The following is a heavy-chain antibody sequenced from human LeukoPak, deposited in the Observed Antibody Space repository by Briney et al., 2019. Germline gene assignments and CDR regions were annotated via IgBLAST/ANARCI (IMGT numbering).Heavy chain of an antibody. D-gene: IGHD1-26*01. Sequence: ASVKVSCKASGGTFSNYAISWVRQAPGQGLEWMGGIIPIFGTTNYAQKFQGRVTIAADESTSTAYMELSRLKFEDTGVYYCARGKSRGSHIDYWGQGTLVTVSS. CDR3: ARGKSRGSHIDY. CDR1: GGTFSNYA. V-gene: IGHV1-69*13. CDR2: IIPIFGTT. J-gene: IGHJ4*02.